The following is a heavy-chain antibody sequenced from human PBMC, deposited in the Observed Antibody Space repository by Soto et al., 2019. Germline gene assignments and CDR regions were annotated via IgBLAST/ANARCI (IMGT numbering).Heavy chain of an antibody. Sequence: EVQLVESGGGLVQPGGSLRLSCAASGFTVSNNYMSWVRQAPGKGLEWVAVIYSGGSTYYADSVKGRLTISRHNSKNTLYLQMNSLRAEDTAVYYCARVGYGDYIDYWGQGPLVTVSS. CDR3: ARVGYGDYIDY. CDR2: IYSGGST. V-gene: IGHV3-53*04. CDR1: GFTVSNNY. D-gene: IGHD4-17*01. J-gene: IGHJ4*02.